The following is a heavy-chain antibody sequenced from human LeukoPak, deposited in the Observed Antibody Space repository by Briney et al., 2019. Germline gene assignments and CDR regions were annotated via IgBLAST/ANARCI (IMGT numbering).Heavy chain of an antibody. CDR1: GFTFSSYA. CDR2: ISGSGGST. J-gene: IGHJ4*02. CDR3: AKDIQLLPGLYYFDY. D-gene: IGHD2-15*01. Sequence: PGGSLRLSCAASGFTFSSYAMSWVRQAPGKGLEWVSAISGSGGSTYYADSVKGRFTISRDNSKNTLYLQMNSLRAEDTAVYYCAKDIQLLPGLYYFDYWGRGTLVTVSS. V-gene: IGHV3-23*01.